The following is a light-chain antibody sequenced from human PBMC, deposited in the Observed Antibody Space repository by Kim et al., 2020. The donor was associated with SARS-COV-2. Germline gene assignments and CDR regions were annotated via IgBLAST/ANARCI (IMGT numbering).Light chain of an antibody. CDR2: YDN. J-gene: IGLJ2*01. V-gene: IGLV3-21*04. CDR1: NIGSKS. Sequence: SSELTQPPSVSVAPGKTARISCGGDNIGSKSVHWYQQRPGQAPVLVIFYDNSRPSGITERFSGSNSGNTATLTISRVEAGDEADYYCQVWDSSSDHVIFGGGTQLTVL. CDR3: QVWDSSSDHVI.